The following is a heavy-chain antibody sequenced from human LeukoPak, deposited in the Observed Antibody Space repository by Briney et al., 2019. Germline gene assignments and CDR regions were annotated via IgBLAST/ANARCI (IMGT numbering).Heavy chain of an antibody. D-gene: IGHD3-22*01. V-gene: IGHV4-59*01. CDR1: GGSISSYY. Sequence: SETLSLTCTVSGGSISSYYWSWIRQPPGKGLEWIGYIYYSGSTNYNPSLKSRVTISVDTSKNQFSLKLSSVTAADTAVYYCARGFPDSSGYLDAFDIWGQGTMVTVSS. CDR2: IYYSGST. CDR3: ARGFPDSSGYLDAFDI. J-gene: IGHJ3*02.